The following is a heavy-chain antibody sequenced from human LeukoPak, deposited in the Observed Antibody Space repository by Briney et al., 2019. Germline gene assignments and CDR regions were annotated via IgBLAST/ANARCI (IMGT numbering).Heavy chain of an antibody. CDR2: TYYKSKWYN. CDR1: GDSVSSNSVI. J-gene: IGHJ4*02. Sequence: SQTLSLTCDISGDSVSSNSVIWNWIRQSPSRGLEWLGRTYYKSKWYNDYATSVQSRITINSDTSRNQFSLQLNSVTPEDTAVYYCARDLRGSRGEFDYWGQGTLVTVSS. D-gene: IGHD3-10*01. V-gene: IGHV6-1*01. CDR3: ARDLRGSRGEFDY.